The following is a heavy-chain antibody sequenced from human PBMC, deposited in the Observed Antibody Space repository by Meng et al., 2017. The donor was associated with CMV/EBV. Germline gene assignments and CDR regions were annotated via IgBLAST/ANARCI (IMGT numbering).Heavy chain of an antibody. CDR1: GGTFSSYA. CDR3: ARAHYAPGYCSSTSCYNRWGMDV. Sequence: SVKVSCKASGGTFSSYAISWVRQAPGQGLEWMGGIIPIFGTANYAQKFQGRVTITTDESTNTAYMELSSLRSEDTAVYYCARAHYAPGYCSSTSCYNRWGMDVWGQGTTVTVSS. D-gene: IGHD2-2*02. J-gene: IGHJ6*02. CDR2: IIPIFGTA. V-gene: IGHV1-69*05.